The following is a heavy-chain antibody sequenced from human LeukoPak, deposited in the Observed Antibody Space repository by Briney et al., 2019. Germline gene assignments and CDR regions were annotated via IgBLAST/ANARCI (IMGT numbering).Heavy chain of an antibody. D-gene: IGHD6-19*01. Sequence: GGSLRLFSAASGITFSSYWMLWVRQAPGKGLVWVSRINSDGSSTSYADSVKGRFTISRDNAKNTLYLQMNSLRAEDTAVYYCARDLSGSSGWYVPGLFYYYCGMDVWGQGTTVTVSS. V-gene: IGHV3-74*01. J-gene: IGHJ6*02. CDR1: GITFSSYW. CDR3: ARDLSGSSGWYVPGLFYYYCGMDV. CDR2: INSDGSST.